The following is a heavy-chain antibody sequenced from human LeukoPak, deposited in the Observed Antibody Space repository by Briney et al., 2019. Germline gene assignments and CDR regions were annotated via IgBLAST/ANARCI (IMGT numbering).Heavy chain of an antibody. J-gene: IGHJ4*02. Sequence: GATEKVSCKASGYTFISYGISWVRQAPGQGLEWMGWVSTSNGNTNSAQKFQGRITMTTDTSTSTAYMELRSLRSDDTAVYYCARGGPYCSGGSCSAIDYWGQGTLVTVSS. CDR1: GYTFISYG. D-gene: IGHD2-15*01. V-gene: IGHV1-18*01. CDR3: ARGGPYCSGGSCSAIDY. CDR2: VSTSNGNT.